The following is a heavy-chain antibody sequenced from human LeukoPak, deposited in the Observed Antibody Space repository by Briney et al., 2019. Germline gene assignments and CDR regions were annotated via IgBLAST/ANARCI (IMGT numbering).Heavy chain of an antibody. Sequence: PGGSLRLSCAASGFTFSSYAMSWVRQAPGKGLEWVSAISGSGGSTYYADSVKGRFTISRDNSKNTLYLQMNSLRAEDTAVYYFAKDHGMVRGVCIFDYWGQGTLVTVSS. CDR1: GFTFSSYA. CDR2: ISGSGGST. CDR3: AKDHGMVRGVCIFDY. D-gene: IGHD3-10*01. V-gene: IGHV3-23*01. J-gene: IGHJ4*02.